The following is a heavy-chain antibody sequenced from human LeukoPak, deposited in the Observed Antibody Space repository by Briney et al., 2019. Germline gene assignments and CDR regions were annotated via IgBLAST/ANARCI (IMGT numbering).Heavy chain of an antibody. CDR2: VSGSGGST. CDR3: AKRTDVLTGYYNA. J-gene: IGHJ5*02. V-gene: IGHV3-23*01. D-gene: IGHD3-9*01. Sequence: GGSLRLSCAASGFTFSSYAMSWVRQASGKGLEWVSHVSGSGGSTYYADSVKGRFTISRDNSNNALYLQMNSLRGDDTAVYYCAKRTDVLTGYYNAWGLGTLVTVSP. CDR1: GFTFSSYA.